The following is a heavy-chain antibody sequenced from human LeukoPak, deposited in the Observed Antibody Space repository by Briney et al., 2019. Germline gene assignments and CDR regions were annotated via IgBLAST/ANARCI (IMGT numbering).Heavy chain of an antibody. CDR1: GYTFTSYD. CDR2: MNPNSGNT. J-gene: IGHJ3*02. V-gene: IGHV1-8*01. D-gene: IGHD3-10*01. Sequence: ASVKVSCKASGYTFTSYDINWGRQATGQGLEWMGWMNPNSGNTGYAQKFQGRVTMTRNNSISTAYMELSSLRSEDTAVYYCARVRITMVRGVILGAAFDIWGQGTMVTVSS. CDR3: ARVRITMVRGVILGAAFDI.